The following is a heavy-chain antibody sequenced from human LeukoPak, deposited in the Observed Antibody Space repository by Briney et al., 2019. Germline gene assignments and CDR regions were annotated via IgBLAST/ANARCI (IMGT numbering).Heavy chain of an antibody. CDR1: GYTFTGYY. V-gene: IGHV1-2*02. CDR3: ARANYFDY. J-gene: IGHJ4*02. Sequence: GASVKVSCKASGYTFTGYYMYWVRQAPGQGLEWMGWINPNSGGTDYAQKFQGRVTMTRDASISTAYMELSRLRSDDTAVYYCARANYFDYWGQGTLVTVSS. CDR2: INPNSGGT.